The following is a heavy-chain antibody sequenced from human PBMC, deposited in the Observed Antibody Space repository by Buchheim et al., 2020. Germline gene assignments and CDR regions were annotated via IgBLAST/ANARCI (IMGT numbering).Heavy chain of an antibody. D-gene: IGHD2-15*01. CDR2: INSDGIST. J-gene: IGHJ4*02. Sequence: EVQLVESGGGLVQPGGSLRLSCAASGFTFSSYWMHWVRQAPGKGLVWVSRINSDGISTSYADSVKGRFTISRDNAKNTLYLQMNSRRAEDTAVYYCARDSRRDRMGYCSGGSCYGIDYWGQGTL. CDR1: GFTFSSYW. CDR3: ARDSRRDRMGYCSGGSCYGIDY. V-gene: IGHV3-74*01.